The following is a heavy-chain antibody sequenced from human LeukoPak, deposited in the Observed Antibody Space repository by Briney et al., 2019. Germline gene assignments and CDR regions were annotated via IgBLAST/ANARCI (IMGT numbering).Heavy chain of an antibody. CDR2: IYYSGST. D-gene: IGHD1-26*01. CDR1: GGSISSHY. V-gene: IGHV4-59*11. Sequence: PSETLSLTCTVSGGSISSHYWSWIRQPPGKGLEWIGYIYYSGSTNYNPSLKSRVTISVDTSKNQFSLKLSSVTAADTAEYYCARDPTPRGSLADAFDIWGQGTMVTVSS. CDR3: ARDPTPRGSLADAFDI. J-gene: IGHJ3*02.